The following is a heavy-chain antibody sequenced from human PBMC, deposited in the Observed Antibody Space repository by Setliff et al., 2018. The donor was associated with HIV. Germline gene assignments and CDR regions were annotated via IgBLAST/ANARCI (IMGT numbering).Heavy chain of an antibody. CDR1: GFTFSNYN. CDR2: ISSGGNYI. Sequence: PGESLKISCAASGFTFSNYNMNWVRQAPGKGLEWVSSISSGGNYIYYRDSMKGRFTISRDNARNSLFLQMNGLRAEDTAVYYCARDPGMQLRYAFDFWGQGTPVTVSS. V-gene: IGHV3-21*01. D-gene: IGHD3-9*01. J-gene: IGHJ4*02. CDR3: ARDPGMQLRYAFDF.